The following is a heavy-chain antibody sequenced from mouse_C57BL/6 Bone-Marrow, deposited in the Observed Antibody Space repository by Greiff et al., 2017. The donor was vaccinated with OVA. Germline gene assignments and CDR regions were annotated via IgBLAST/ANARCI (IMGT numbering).Heavy chain of an antibody. V-gene: IGHV1-81*01. CDR2: IYPRSGTT. Sequence: QVQLKQSGAELARPGASVKLSCKASGYTFTSYGISWVKQRTGQGLEWIGEIYPRSGTTYYNEKFKGKATLTAEKSSSTAYMELRSLTSEDSAIYGCARLRPITSVVATEGYWGQGTTLTVSS. CDR3: ARLRPITSVVATEGY. D-gene: IGHD1-1*01. CDR1: GYTFTSYG. J-gene: IGHJ2*01.